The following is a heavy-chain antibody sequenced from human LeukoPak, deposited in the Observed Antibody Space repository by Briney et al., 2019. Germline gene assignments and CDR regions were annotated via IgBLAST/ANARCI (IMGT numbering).Heavy chain of an antibody. V-gene: IGHV3-9*01. CDR2: ISWNSGSI. Sequence: GGSLRLSCAASGFTFDDYAMHWVRQAPGKGLEWVSGISWNSGSIGYADSVKGRFTISRDNAKNSLYLQMNSLRAEDTALYYCAREISGWPYYYYYYGMDVWGQGTTVTVSS. J-gene: IGHJ6*02. CDR1: GFTFDDYA. D-gene: IGHD6-19*01. CDR3: AREISGWPYYYYYYGMDV.